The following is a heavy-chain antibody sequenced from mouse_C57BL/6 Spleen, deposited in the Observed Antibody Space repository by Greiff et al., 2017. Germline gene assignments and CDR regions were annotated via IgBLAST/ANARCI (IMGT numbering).Heavy chain of an antibody. CDR3: ARQGLGRGGFDY. D-gene: IGHD4-1*01. CDR1: GYTFTDYN. CDR2: INPNNGGT. Sequence: EVQGVESGPELVKPGASVKIPCKASGYTFTDYNMDWVKQSHGKSLEWIGDINPNNGGTIYNQKFKGKATLTVDKYSSTAYMELRSLTSEDTAVYDCARQGLGRGGFDYWGQGTTLTVSS. V-gene: IGHV1-18*01. J-gene: IGHJ2*01.